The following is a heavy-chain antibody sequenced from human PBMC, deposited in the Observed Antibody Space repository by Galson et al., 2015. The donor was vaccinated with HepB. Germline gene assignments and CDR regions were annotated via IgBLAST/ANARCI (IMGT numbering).Heavy chain of an antibody. CDR3: AKDAAPGSGSRYFDD. D-gene: IGHD6-19*01. CDR1: GFTFSNYA. V-gene: IGHV3-23*01. J-gene: IGHJ4*02. Sequence: SLRLSCAASGFTFSNYAITWVRQAPGQGLEWVSAISDSGDSTYYADSVRGRFTISRDSSKNTLYLQMNGLTADDTAVYFCAKDAAPGSGSRYFDDWGQGTLVTASS. CDR2: ISDSGDST.